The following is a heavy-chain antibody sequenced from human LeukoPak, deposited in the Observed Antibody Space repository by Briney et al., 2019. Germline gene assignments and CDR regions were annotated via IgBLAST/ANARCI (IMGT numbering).Heavy chain of an antibody. D-gene: IGHD6-6*01. CDR1: GFTFSSYG. CDR2: IWYDGSNK. Sequence: GGSLRLSCAASGFTFSSYGMHWVRQAPGKGLEWVAVIWYDGSNKYYADSVKGRFTISRDNSKNTLYLQMNSLRAEDTAVYYCAKETPNRIAARPDYYYGMDVWGQGTTVTVSS. J-gene: IGHJ6*02. V-gene: IGHV3-33*06. CDR3: AKETPNRIAARPDYYYGMDV.